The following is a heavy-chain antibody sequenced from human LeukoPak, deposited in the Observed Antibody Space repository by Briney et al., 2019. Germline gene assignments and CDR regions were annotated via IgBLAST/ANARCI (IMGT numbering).Heavy chain of an antibody. CDR2: IFGSGGRT. CDR1: GFTFTNYA. Sequence: GASLRHSCAAPGFTFTNYAMSWVREAPGKGVGWGSPIFGSGGRTYCADSVKGGFTASRDNSKSTLYLQMNSLRAEDTALYYCAKWGDYDVLTGYYVPDYWGQGTLVTVSS. J-gene: IGHJ4*02. V-gene: IGHV3-23*01. D-gene: IGHD3-9*01. CDR3: AKWGDYDVLTGYYVPDY.